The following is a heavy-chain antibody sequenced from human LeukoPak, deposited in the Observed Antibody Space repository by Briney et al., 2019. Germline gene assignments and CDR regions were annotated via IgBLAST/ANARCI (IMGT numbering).Heavy chain of an antibody. Sequence: SGXXSXXASXXTXXGXYXHXXRQAPGQGVXGRGRINPXSGGTNYAQKFQRRLTITPDESTRTAYMELSSLRSEATAVYYCARLRLSGSGGSWPYYYYGMDVSGQGTTVTVSS. CDR3: ARLRLSGSGGSWPYYYYGMDV. J-gene: IGHJ6*02. CDR1: XXTXXGXY. CDR2: INPXSGGT. V-gene: IGHV1-2*06. D-gene: IGHD2-15*01.